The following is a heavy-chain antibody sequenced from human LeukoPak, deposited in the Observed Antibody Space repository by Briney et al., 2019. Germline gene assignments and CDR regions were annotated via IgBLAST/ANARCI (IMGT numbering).Heavy chain of an antibody. D-gene: IGHD1-26*01. CDR3: ARDDGSATLGFDS. J-gene: IGHJ4*02. V-gene: IGHV1-69*05. Sequence: SVKVSCKASGTTFSRSAISWVRQAPGQGLEWMGGVIPILGTTNYAQKFQDRVSITTDESTSTAYMEVSSLRSVDSAVYYCARDDGSATLGFDSWGQGTLVTVSS. CDR1: GTTFSRSA. CDR2: VIPILGTT.